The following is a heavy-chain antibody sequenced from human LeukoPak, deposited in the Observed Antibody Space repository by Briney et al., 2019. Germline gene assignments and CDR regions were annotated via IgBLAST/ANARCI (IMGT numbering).Heavy chain of an antibody. CDR2: IYYRGST. CDR1: GGSIISGGYY. D-gene: IGHD3-10*01. J-gene: IGHJ4*02. Sequence: PSETLSLTCTVSGGSIISGGYYWSWIRQHPGKGLGWIGYIYYRGSTYYNPSLKSRVTISVDTSKNQFSLNLTSVTAADTAVYYCARWVVPGTLDYWGQGTLVTVSS. CDR3: ARWVVPGTLDY. V-gene: IGHV4-31*03.